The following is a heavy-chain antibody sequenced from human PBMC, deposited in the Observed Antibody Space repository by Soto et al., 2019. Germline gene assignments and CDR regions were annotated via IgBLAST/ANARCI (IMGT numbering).Heavy chain of an antibody. Sequence: SVKVSCKASGGTFSSYAISWVRQAPGQGLEWMGGIIPIFGTANYAQKFQGRVTITADESTSTAYMELSSLRSEDTAVYYCVTATYAAAPADYWGQGTLVTVSS. D-gene: IGHD2-21*02. J-gene: IGHJ4*02. CDR3: VTATYAAAPADY. V-gene: IGHV1-69*13. CDR2: IIPIFGTA. CDR1: GGTFSSYA.